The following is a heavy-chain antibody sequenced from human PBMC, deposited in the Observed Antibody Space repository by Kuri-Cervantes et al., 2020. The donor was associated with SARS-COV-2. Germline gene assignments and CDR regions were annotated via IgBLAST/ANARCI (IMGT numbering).Heavy chain of an antibody. V-gene: IGHV3-33*01. CDR3: ARGLAIFGVRNAFDI. CDR1: GFTFSSYG. Sequence: GGSLRLSCAASGFTFSSYGMHWVRQAPGKGLEWVAVIWYDGSNKYYADSVKGRFTISRDNSKNTLYLQMNSLRAEDTAVCYCARGLAIFGVRNAFDIWGQGTMVTVSS. J-gene: IGHJ3*02. D-gene: IGHD3-3*01. CDR2: IWYDGSNK.